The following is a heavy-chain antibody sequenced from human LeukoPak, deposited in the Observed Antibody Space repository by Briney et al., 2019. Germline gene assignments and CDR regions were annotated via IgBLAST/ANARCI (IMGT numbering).Heavy chain of an antibody. J-gene: IGHJ4*02. D-gene: IGHD2-15*01. CDR1: GGSIRSYY. V-gene: IGHV4-59*01. Sequence: PSETVSLTCTVSGGSIRSYYWSWIRQPPGKGLEWIGYIYYSGSTNSNPSLKSRVTISVDTSKNQFSLKVSSVTAADTAVYYRARALTPGYCSGGTCSYFDYWGQGTLVTVSS. CDR3: ARALTPGYCSGGTCSYFDY. CDR2: IYYSGST.